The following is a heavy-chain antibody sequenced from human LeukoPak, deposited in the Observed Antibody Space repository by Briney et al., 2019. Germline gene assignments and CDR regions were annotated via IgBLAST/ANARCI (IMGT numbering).Heavy chain of an antibody. CDR1: GGSFSGYY. J-gene: IGHJ4*02. CDR2: INHSGST. D-gene: IGHD3-9*01. CDR3: ARFLTGHPTAYYFDY. Sequence: SETLSLTCAVYGGSFSGYYWSWIRQPPGKGLEWIGEINHSGSTNYNPSLKSRVTISVDTSKNQFSLKLSSLTAADTAVYYCARFLTGHPTAYYFDYWGQGTLVTVSS. V-gene: IGHV4-34*01.